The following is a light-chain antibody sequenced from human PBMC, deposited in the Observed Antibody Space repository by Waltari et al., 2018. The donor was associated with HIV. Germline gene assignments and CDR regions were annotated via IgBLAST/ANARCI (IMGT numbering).Light chain of an antibody. Sequence: SYVLTQPPSVSVSPGQTVTISCSGDHLGEGDVSWYQQRPGQSPVLVIYQDNKRPSGIPERFSGSNSGNTATLTIGGAQAMDEADFYCQAWDTGSTVVFGGGTKLTVL. V-gene: IGLV3-1*01. CDR2: QDN. J-gene: IGLJ2*01. CDR1: HLGEGD. CDR3: QAWDTGSTVV.